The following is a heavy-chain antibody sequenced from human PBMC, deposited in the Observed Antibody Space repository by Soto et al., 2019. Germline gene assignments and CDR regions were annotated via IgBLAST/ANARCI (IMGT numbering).Heavy chain of an antibody. D-gene: IGHD3-3*01. CDR3: ARGGPLLHGYYTYYFDY. CDR2: IIPIFGTA. V-gene: IGHV1-69*06. Sequence: QVQLVQSGAEVKKPGSSVKVSCKASGGTFSSYAIGWVRQAPGQGLEWMGGIIPIFGTANYAQKFQGRVTITADKSTSTAYMELSSLRSEDTAVYYCARGGPLLHGYYTYYFDYWGQGTLVTVSS. CDR1: GGTFSSYA. J-gene: IGHJ4*02.